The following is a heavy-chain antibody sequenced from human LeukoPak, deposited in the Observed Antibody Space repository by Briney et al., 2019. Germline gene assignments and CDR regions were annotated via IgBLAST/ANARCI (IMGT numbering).Heavy chain of an antibody. CDR2: IYYSGDA. CDR1: GGSITSSSHY. D-gene: IGHD2-2*01. CDR3: ARRRVVVPAARGLNWFDP. V-gene: IGHV4-39*01. Sequence: SETLSLTCTVSGGSITSSSHYWGWIRQPPGKGLEWIASIYYSGDAYYNPSLKGRVTTSVDTSKSQFSLRLSSVTAADTAVYYCARRRVVVPAARGLNWFDPWGQGTLVTVSS. J-gene: IGHJ5*02.